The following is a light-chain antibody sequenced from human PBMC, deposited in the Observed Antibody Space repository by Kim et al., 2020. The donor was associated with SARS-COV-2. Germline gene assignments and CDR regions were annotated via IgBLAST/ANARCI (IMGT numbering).Light chain of an antibody. Sequence: QPASISCRSSQGLAYGDGNTYLNWFHQRPGQSPRRLIYQVSKRDSGVPDRFSCSGSGTDFTLIINRVEAEDVGVYYCMQGTHWPYTFGQGTTLEI. CDR3: MQGTHWPYT. CDR1: QGLAYGDGNTY. J-gene: IGKJ2*01. CDR2: QVS. V-gene: IGKV2-30*01.